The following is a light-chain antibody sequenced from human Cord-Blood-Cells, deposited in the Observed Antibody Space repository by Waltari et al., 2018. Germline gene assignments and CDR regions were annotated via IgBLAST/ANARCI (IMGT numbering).Light chain of an antibody. CDR2: DAS. V-gene: IGKV3-11*01. CDR3: HQRSNWLT. J-gene: IGKJ4*01. CDR1: QSVSNY. Sequence: EIVFTQSPASLSLSSGERATLSCRASQSVSNYLAWYQQKPGQAPRLPIYDASNRATGIPARLSGSGSGTDFTITISSLEPKDFAVYYWHQRSNWLTFGGGTKVEIK.